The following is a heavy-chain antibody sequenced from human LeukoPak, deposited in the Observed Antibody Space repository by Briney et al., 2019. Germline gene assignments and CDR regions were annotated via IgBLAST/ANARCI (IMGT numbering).Heavy chain of an antibody. J-gene: IGHJ4*02. CDR2: ISSSSRYI. CDR3: ARTTVADFDY. CDR1: GFTFSSYS. Sequence: GGSLRLSCAASGFTFSSYSINWVRHAPGKGLEWVSSISSSSRYIHYADSVKGRFTISRDTAQNSLYLQKNTLRAPDTGLYYCARTTVADFDYWGQGVLVT. V-gene: IGHV3-21*01. D-gene: IGHD4-23*01.